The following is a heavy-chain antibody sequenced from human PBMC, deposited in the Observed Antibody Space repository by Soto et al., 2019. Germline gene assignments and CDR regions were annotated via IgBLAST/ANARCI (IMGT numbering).Heavy chain of an antibody. CDR2: IYYCGST. D-gene: IGHD3-10*01. CDR1: GDSISNNNFY. CDR3: ARHYGYYSHYMDV. J-gene: IGHJ6*03. Sequence: SETLSLTCTVSGDSISNNNFYWGWIRQPPGKGLEWIGTIYYCGSTYYNPSLKSRVTISVDTSNNQLSLKLSSVTAADTAVYYCARHYGYYSHYMDVWTKGTTVTVSS. V-gene: IGHV4-39*01.